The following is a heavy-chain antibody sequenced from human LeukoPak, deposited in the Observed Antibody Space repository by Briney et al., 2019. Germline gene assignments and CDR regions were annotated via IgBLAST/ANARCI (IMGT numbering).Heavy chain of an antibody. J-gene: IGHJ4*02. V-gene: IGHV1-69*06. Sequence: GASVKVSCKASGGTFSGYAISWVRQAPGQGLEWMGGIIPIFGTANYAQKFQGRVTITADKSTSTAYMELSSLRSEDTAVYYCARGGYYDSSGYAKSPFDYWGQGTLVTVSS. D-gene: IGHD3-22*01. CDR3: ARGGYYDSSGYAKSPFDY. CDR2: IIPIFGTA. CDR1: GGTFSGYA.